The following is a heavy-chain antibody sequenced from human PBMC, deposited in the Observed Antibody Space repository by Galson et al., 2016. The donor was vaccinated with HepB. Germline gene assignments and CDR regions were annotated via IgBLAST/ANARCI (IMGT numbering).Heavy chain of an antibody. D-gene: IGHD3-10*01. V-gene: IGHV4-31*03. CDR1: GGSISSGGYY. CDR3: ARVWGSGWFGP. Sequence: TLSLTCTVSGGSISSGGYYWSWIRQHPGKGLEWIGYIYYSGSTNYNPSLKSRVTISVDTSKNQFSLKLTSLTAADTAAYYCARVWGSGWFGPWGQGTLVTVSS. CDR2: IYYSGST. J-gene: IGHJ5*02.